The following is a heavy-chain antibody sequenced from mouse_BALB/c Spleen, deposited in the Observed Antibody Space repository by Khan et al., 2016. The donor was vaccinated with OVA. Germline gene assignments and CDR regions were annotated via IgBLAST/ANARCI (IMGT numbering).Heavy chain of an antibody. Sequence: QVQLKQSGPGLVQPSQSLSITCTVSGFSLSTYGIHWIRQSQGKGLEWLGVIRSGGSTDYNGAFISRLNITKDNSKSQVFFKMNSLQADDTAMSYCARNSYMYDFTYWGQGTLVTVSA. CDR1: GFSLSTYG. V-gene: IGHV2-2*01. D-gene: IGHD2-14*01. CDR3: ARNSYMYDFTY. CDR2: IRSGGST. J-gene: IGHJ3*01.